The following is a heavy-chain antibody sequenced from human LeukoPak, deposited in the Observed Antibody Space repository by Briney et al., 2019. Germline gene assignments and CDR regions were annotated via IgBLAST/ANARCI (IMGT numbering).Heavy chain of an antibody. D-gene: IGHD1-26*01. J-gene: IGHJ3*02. CDR3: AKGGLVVGATKNAFDI. V-gene: IGHV3-30*18. Sequence: QPGGSLRLSCAASGFTFSSYGMHWVRQAPGKGLEWVAVISYDGSNKYYADSVKGRFTISRDNSKNTLYLQMNSLRAEDTAVYYCAKGGLVVGATKNAFDIWGQGTMVTVSS. CDR1: GFTFSSYG. CDR2: ISYDGSNK.